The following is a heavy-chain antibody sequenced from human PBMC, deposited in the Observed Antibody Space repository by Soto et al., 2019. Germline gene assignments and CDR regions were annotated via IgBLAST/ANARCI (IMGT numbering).Heavy chain of an antibody. V-gene: IGHV3-23*01. CDR3: AKARIVVVVAADSYYFDY. CDR2: ISGSGGST. J-gene: IGHJ4*02. Sequence: GGSLRLSCAASGFTFSSYAMSWVRQAPGKGLEWVSAISGSGGSTYYADSVKGRFTISRDNSKNTLYLQMNSLRAEDTAVYYCAKARIVVVVAADSYYFDYWGQGTLVTVSS. CDR1: GFTFSSYA. D-gene: IGHD2-15*01.